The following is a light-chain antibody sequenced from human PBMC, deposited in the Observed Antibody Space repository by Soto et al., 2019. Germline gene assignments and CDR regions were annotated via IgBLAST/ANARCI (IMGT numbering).Light chain of an antibody. CDR1: SSDVGAYNY. Sequence: QSVLTQPASVSGSPGQSVTISCTGTSSDVGAYNYVSWYQLHPGKAPKLLISEVSNRPSGVSSRFSGSKSGNTASLTISGLQAEDEADYYCSSYAGSNNFVFGTGTRSPS. J-gene: IGLJ1*01. CDR3: SSYAGSNNFV. V-gene: IGLV2-14*01. CDR2: EVS.